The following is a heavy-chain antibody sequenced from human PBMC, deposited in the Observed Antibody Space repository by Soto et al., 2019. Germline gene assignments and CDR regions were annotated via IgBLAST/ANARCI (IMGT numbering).Heavy chain of an antibody. D-gene: IGHD1-1*01. CDR2: IRANGADT. CDR3: AKGLRTQTTGV. Sequence: SLRLSCAASGLTFSRYAMHWVRQAPGKGLEWVSSIRANGADTYSADSVKGRFTISRDNLKNTVFLQMNSLRAEDTAVYYCAKGLRTQTTGVGAQGILVTVSS. V-gene: IGHV3-23*01. J-gene: IGHJ4*02. CDR1: GLTFSRYA.